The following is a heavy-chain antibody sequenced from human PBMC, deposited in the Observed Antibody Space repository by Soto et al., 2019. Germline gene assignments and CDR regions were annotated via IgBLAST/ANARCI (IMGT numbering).Heavy chain of an antibody. CDR3: ARGRGYSYGLDP. CDR2: ISYSGTT. CDR1: GGSIRSGGYY. J-gene: IGHJ5*02. D-gene: IGHD5-18*01. Sequence: PSETLSLTCTVSGGSIRSGGYYWSWIRQHPGKGLEWIGYISYSGTTSYSPSLKSRLAISLDTSKNQFSLSLSSVTAADTAVYYCARGRGYSYGLDPWGQGTLVTVSS. V-gene: IGHV4-30-4*08.